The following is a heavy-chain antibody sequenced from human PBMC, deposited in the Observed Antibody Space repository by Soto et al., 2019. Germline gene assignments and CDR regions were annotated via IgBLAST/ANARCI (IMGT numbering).Heavy chain of an antibody. V-gene: IGHV3-66*01. CDR3: ARGRRLRYFDWLPRDFDY. D-gene: IGHD3-9*01. CDR2: IYSGGST. Sequence: RICCAASKFIVSSNYMSLKQQAPGKGLEWVSVIYSGGSTYYADSVKGRFTISRDNSKNTLYLQMNSLRAEDTAVYYCARGRRLRYFDWLPRDFDYWGQGTLVTVSS. J-gene: IGHJ4*02. CDR1: KFIVSSNY.